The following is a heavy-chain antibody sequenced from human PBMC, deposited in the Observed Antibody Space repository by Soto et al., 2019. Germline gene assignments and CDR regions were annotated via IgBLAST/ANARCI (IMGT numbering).Heavy chain of an antibody. Sequence: GGSLRLSCAASGFTFSSYWMHWVRQAPGKGLVWVSRINSDGSSTSYADSVKGRFTISGDNAKNTLYLQMNSLRAEDTAVYYCARVLGYDILTGYPTEMEYYYGMDVWGQGTTVTVSS. CDR1: GFTFSSYW. V-gene: IGHV3-74*01. D-gene: IGHD3-9*01. J-gene: IGHJ6*02. CDR2: INSDGSST. CDR3: ARVLGYDILTGYPTEMEYYYGMDV.